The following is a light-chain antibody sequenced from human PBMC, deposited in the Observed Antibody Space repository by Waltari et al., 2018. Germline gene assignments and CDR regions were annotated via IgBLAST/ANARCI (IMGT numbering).Light chain of an antibody. CDR1: QSIGSS. Sequence: EVVLTQSPDFQSVTPQEKVTITCRASQSIGSSIHWYQQKPDQAPKLLIKYAAQSISGVPSRFSGSGAGTAFTLTVNGLEAEDAAAYYCHQSSSLPYTFGQGTKLEIK. CDR2: YAA. V-gene: IGKV6D-21*02. J-gene: IGKJ2*01. CDR3: HQSSSLPYT.